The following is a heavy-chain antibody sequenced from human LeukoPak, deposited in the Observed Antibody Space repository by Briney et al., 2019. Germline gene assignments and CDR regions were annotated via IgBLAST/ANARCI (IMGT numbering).Heavy chain of an antibody. D-gene: IGHD3-16*02. CDR3: ARGDPRDYVWGSYRTNWFDP. V-gene: IGHV4-34*01. CDR2: INHSGST. J-gene: IGHJ5*02. Sequence: GSLRLSCAASDFSFITYAMSWVRQPPGKGLEWIGEINHSGSTNYNSSLKSRVTISVDTSKNQFSLKLSSVTAADTAVYYCARGDPRDYVWGSYRTNWFDPWGQGTLVTVSS. CDR1: DFSFITYA.